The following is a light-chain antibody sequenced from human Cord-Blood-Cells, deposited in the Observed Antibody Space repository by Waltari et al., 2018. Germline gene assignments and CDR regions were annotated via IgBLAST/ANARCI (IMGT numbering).Light chain of an antibody. CDR2: DAS. CDR1: QSVSSY. CDR3: QQRSNWPPWT. J-gene: IGKJ1*01. V-gene: IGKV3-11*01. Sequence: EIVLTQSQATLSLSPGERATLSCRASQSVSSYLAWYQQKPGQAPSLLIYDASNRATGSPARFSGSGSGTDFTLTIISLEPEDFAVYYCQQRSNWPPWTFGQGTKVEIK.